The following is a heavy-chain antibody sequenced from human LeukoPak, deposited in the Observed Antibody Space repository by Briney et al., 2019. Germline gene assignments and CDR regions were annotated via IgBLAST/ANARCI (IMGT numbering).Heavy chain of an antibody. CDR2: ISSSTNYI. J-gene: IGHJ3*02. Sequence: GGSLRLSCAASGFTFSTYNMNWVRQAPGKGLEWVSSISSSTNYIYYADSVKGRFTISRDNAKNSLYLQMNSLRAEDTDVYYCARDVGASAPDAFDIWGQGTMVTVSS. CDR3: ARDVGASAPDAFDI. CDR1: GFTFSTYN. V-gene: IGHV3-21*01. D-gene: IGHD1-26*01.